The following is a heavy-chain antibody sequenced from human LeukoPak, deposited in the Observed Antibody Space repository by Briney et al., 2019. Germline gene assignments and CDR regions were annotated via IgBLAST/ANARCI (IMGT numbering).Heavy chain of an antibody. J-gene: IGHJ4*02. CDR2: ISSTSSTI. Sequence: GGSLRLSCAASGFTFSSFSMNWVRQAPGKGLEWVSYISSTSSTIYYADSVKGRFTISRDNARNSLYLQMNTLRAEDTAVYYCARRAGAYSHPYDYWGQGTLVTVSS. V-gene: IGHV3-48*01. D-gene: IGHD4/OR15-4a*01. CDR1: GFTFSSFS. CDR3: ARRAGAYSHPYDY.